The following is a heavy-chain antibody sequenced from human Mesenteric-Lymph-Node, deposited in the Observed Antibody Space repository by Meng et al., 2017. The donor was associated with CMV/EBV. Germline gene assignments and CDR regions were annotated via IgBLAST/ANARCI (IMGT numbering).Heavy chain of an antibody. V-gene: IGHV4-34*01. J-gene: IGHJ6*02. Sequence: SETLSLTCAVYGGSFSDYYWSWIRQPPGEGLEWIGEVNHSGSTNYNPSLKSRVTISVDTSKNQLSLKLTSVTAADTAIYYCARVEQQLVNNYYYYYYGMDVWGQGTTVTVSS. CDR1: GGSFSDYY. CDR2: VNHSGST. D-gene: IGHD6-13*01. CDR3: ARVEQQLVNNYYYYYYGMDV.